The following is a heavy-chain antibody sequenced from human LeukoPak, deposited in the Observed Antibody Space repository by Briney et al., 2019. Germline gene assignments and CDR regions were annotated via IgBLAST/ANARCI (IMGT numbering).Heavy chain of an antibody. Sequence: GGSLRLSCGASGFTFSSYWMSWVRQAPGKGLEWVANIKQDGSEKYYVDSVKGRFTISRDNAKNSLYLQVNSLRAEDTAVYYCARWRGLDYWGQGTLVTVSS. D-gene: IGHD2-21*01. CDR2: IKQDGSEK. CDR1: GFTFSSYW. V-gene: IGHV3-7*03. CDR3: ARWRGLDY. J-gene: IGHJ4*02.